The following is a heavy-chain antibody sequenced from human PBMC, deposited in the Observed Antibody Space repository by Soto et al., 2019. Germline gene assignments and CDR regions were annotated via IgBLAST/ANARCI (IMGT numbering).Heavy chain of an antibody. CDR2: VSSSSTYI. Sequence: GVSLRLSCAASGFTFSSYSMNWVRQAPGRGLEWVSSVSSSSTYIYYADSVKGRFTISRDNAKNSLYLQMNSLRAEDTAVYYCARGPLILEWLLNDYWGQGTLVTVSS. CDR1: GFTFSSYS. D-gene: IGHD3-3*01. CDR3: ARGPLILEWLLNDY. V-gene: IGHV3-21*01. J-gene: IGHJ4*02.